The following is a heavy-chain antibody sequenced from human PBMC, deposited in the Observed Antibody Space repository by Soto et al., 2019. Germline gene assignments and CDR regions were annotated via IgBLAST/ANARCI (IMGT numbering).Heavy chain of an antibody. D-gene: IGHD3-22*01. Sequence: SETLSLTCTVSGGSISSYYWSWIRQPPGKGLEWIGYIYYSGSTNYNPSLKSRVTISVDTSENQFSLKVNSVTVADTAVYYCASTYYTGSSGPFDYWGQGTLVTVSS. V-gene: IGHV4-59*12. CDR1: GGSISSYY. CDR2: IYYSGST. CDR3: ASTYYTGSSGPFDY. J-gene: IGHJ4*02.